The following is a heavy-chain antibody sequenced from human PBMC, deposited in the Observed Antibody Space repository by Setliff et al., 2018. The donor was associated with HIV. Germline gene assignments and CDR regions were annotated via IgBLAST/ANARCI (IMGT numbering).Heavy chain of an antibody. CDR3: ARGALLAVFDFDH. J-gene: IGHJ4*02. Sequence: ASVKVSCKASGYTFFTYGISWVRQAPGQGLEWMGWISAYNGDTNYPQKLQGRVTMTTDTSTSTAYMELRSLRSEDTAVYFCARGALLAVFDFDHWGQGTLVTVSS. CDR2: ISAYNGDT. CDR1: GYTFFTYG. V-gene: IGHV1-18*01. D-gene: IGHD1-26*01.